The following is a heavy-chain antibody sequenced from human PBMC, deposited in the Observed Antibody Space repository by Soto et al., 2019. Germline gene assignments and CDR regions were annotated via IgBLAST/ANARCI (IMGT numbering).Heavy chain of an antibody. V-gene: IGHV3-15*07. Sequence: GGSRRLSCAASGVTFSNAWMNWVRQAPGKGLEWVGRIKSKTDGGTTDYAAPVKGRFTISRDDSKNTLYVQMNSLKTEDTAVYYCTTDPYYYDSSGYEPYFAYWGQGTLVTVSS. CDR2: IKSKTDGGTT. D-gene: IGHD3-22*01. CDR1: GVTFSNAW. J-gene: IGHJ4*02. CDR3: TTDPYYYDSSGYEPYFAY.